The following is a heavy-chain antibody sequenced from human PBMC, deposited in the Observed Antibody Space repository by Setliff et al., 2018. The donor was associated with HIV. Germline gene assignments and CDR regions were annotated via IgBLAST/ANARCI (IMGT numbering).Heavy chain of an antibody. Sequence: SVKVSCKASGGTFSSYAISWVRQAPGQGLEWMGGIIPISGTANYAQRFQGRVTITADESTSTAYVYLSSLRSEDTAVYYCASGTTYGGNSVAFDIWGQGTMVTVSS. V-gene: IGHV1-69*13. CDR1: GGTFSSYA. CDR2: IIPISGTA. CDR3: ASGTTYGGNSVAFDI. J-gene: IGHJ3*02. D-gene: IGHD4-17*01.